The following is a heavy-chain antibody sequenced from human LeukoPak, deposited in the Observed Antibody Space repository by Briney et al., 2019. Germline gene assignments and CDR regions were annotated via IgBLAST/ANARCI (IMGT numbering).Heavy chain of an antibody. Sequence: PSETLSLTCTVSGGSISSSSYYWGWLRQPPGKGLEWIRSIYYSGGTYYNPSLKSRVTISVDTSKNQFSLKLSSVTAADTAVYYCARHWETEYSSSRGPEGYWGQGTLVTVSS. CDR3: ARHWETEYSSSRGPEGY. CDR1: GGSISSSSYY. CDR2: IYYSGGT. V-gene: IGHV4-39*01. D-gene: IGHD6-6*01. J-gene: IGHJ4*02.